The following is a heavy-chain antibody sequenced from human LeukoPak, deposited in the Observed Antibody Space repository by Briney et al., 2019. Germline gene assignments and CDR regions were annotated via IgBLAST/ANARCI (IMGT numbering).Heavy chain of an antibody. Sequence: SETLSLTCTVSGGSISSSSYYWGWIRQPPGKGLEWIGSIYYSGSTYYNPSLKSRVTISVDTSKNQFSLDLYFVTAADTAVYYCARLPMIRGVTEYYFDYWGQGSLVTVSS. D-gene: IGHD3-10*01. CDR3: ARLPMIRGVTEYYFDY. V-gene: IGHV4-39*07. CDR2: IYYSGST. J-gene: IGHJ4*02. CDR1: GGSISSSSYY.